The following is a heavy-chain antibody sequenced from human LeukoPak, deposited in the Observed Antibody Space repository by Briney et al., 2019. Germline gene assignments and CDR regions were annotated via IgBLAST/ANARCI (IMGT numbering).Heavy chain of an antibody. CDR2: IYSTGST. CDR3: AGEAAGRFYMDV. J-gene: IGHJ6*03. CDR1: GGSISGYY. V-gene: IGHV4-59*01. Sequence: SETLSLTCTVSGGSISGYYWSWVRQSPEKGLESIGFIYSTGSTSYNPSLRSRVTISIDTSKNQLSLNLTSVTAADTAVYYCAGEAAGRFYMDVWGKGTTVTVSS. D-gene: IGHD3-3*01.